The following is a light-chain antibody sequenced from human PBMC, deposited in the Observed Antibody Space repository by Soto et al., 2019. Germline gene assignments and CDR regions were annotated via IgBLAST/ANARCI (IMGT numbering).Light chain of an antibody. CDR1: QSVSSSY. Sequence: EIVLTQSPGTLSLSPGERATLSCRASQSVSSSYLAWYQQKPGQAPRLLIYAASSRAAGIPDRFSGSGSGTDFTLTISGLEPEDFAVYYCQQYGSSPMYTFGQGTKVEIK. J-gene: IGKJ2*01. V-gene: IGKV3-20*01. CDR3: QQYGSSPMYT. CDR2: AAS.